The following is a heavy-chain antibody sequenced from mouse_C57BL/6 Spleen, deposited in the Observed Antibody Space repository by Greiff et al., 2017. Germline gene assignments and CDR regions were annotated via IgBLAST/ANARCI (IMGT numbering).Heavy chain of an antibody. CDR3: AFYYYGSSPFDY. CDR1: GYTFTSYW. J-gene: IGHJ2*01. Sequence: QVQLQQPGAELVKPGASVKLSCKASGYTFTSYWMHWVKQRPGQGLEGIGMIHPNSGSTNYNEKFKSKATLTVDKSSSSAYMQLSSLTSEDSAVYYCAFYYYGSSPFDYWGQGPTLTVSS. D-gene: IGHD1-1*01. CDR2: IHPNSGST. V-gene: IGHV1-64*01.